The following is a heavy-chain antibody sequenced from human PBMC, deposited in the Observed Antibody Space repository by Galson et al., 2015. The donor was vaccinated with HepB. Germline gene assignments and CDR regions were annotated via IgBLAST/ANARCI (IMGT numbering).Heavy chain of an antibody. Sequence: SLRLSCAASGFAFSSYAMTWVRQAPGKGLEWVSAISGSGGSTYYADSVKGRFTISRDNSKNTLYLQMNSLRAEDTAIYYCAKDPQQSYYFDYWGQGTLVTVSS. CDR2: ISGSGGST. V-gene: IGHV3-23*01. CDR3: AKDPQQSYYFDY. CDR1: GFAFSSYA. J-gene: IGHJ4*02. D-gene: IGHD6-13*01.